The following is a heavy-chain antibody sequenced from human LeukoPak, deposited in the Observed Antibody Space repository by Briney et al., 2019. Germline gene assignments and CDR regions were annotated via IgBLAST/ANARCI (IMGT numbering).Heavy chain of an antibody. CDR2: VYPGDSET. CDR1: GYSFTTYW. CDR3: ARLPQWGGTYHFDY. V-gene: IGHV5-51*01. D-gene: IGHD1-26*01. J-gene: IGHJ4*02. Sequence: GESLKISCKGSGYSFTTYWIAWVRQMPGKGLEWMGIVYPGDSETRYSPSFQGQVTISADKSISMAYLQWSSLKASDTAMYYCARLPQWGGTYHFDYWGQGALLTVSS.